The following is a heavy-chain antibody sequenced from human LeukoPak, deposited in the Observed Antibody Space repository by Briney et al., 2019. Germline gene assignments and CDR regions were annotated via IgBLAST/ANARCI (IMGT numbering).Heavy chain of an antibody. V-gene: IGHV3-30*02. CDR3: AKDRTSEGIAAAAVDY. D-gene: IGHD6-13*01. CDR1: GFTLSSYG. J-gene: IGHJ4*02. Sequence: GGSLRLSCAASGFTLSSYGMHWVRQAPGKGLEWVAFIRYDGSNKYYADSVKDRFTISRDNSKNTLYLQVNSLRAEDTAVYYCAKDRTSEGIAAAAVDYWGQGTLVTVSS. CDR2: IRYDGSNK.